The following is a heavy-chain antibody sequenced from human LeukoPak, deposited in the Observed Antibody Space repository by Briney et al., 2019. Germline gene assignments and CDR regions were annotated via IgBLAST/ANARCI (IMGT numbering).Heavy chain of an antibody. J-gene: IGHJ6*02. CDR2: IKQDGSEK. CDR1: GFTSSSYW. Sequence: GGSLRLSCAASGFTSSSYWMSWVRQAPGKGLEWVANIKQDGSEKYYVDSVKGRFTISRDNAKNSLYLQMNSLRAEDTAVYYCARAQRRYQLELREYYYYYGMDVWGQGTTVTVSS. CDR3: ARAQRRYQLELREYYYYYGMDV. V-gene: IGHV3-7*03. D-gene: IGHD1-7*01.